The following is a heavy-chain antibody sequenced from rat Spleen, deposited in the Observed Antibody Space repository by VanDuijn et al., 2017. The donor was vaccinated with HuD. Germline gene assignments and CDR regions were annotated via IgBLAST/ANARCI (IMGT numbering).Heavy chain of an antibody. CDR1: GFSLTSNS. CDR2: IWSGGST. J-gene: IGHJ2*01. Sequence: QVQLKESGPGLVQPSQTLSLTCTVSGFSLTSNSVSWVRQPPGKGLEWMGAIWSGGSTDYNSALKSRLSISRDTSKSQVFLKMNSLQTEDTAIYFCTREVYGGYYFDYWGQGVMVTVSS. CDR3: TREVYGGYYFDY. V-gene: IGHV2-15*01. D-gene: IGHD1-11*01.